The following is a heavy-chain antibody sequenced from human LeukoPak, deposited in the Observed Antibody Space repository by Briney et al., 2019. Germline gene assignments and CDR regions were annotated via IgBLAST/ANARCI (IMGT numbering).Heavy chain of an antibody. V-gene: IGHV3-11*01. Sequence: PGGSLRLSCAASGFTFSDFYMSWIRQAPGKGLEWVSHISSSGDAQYYADSVKGRFTISRDNAENSLYLQMTSLRVEDTAVYYCLGGDYDDFKYFQYWGQGTLVTVSS. CDR1: GFTFSDFY. CDR3: LGGDYDDFKYFQY. J-gene: IGHJ1*01. D-gene: IGHD4-17*01. CDR2: ISSSGDAQ.